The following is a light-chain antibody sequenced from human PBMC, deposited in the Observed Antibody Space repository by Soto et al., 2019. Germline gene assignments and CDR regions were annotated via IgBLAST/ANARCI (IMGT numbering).Light chain of an antibody. Sequence: QSALTQPASVSGSPGQSITISCTGTSSDVGGYNYVSWYQQHPGKAPKVMIYEVSNRPSGVSNRFSGSKSGNTASLTISGLQAEDEADYYCSSYTSSSTYVFGTGTKLNVL. CDR3: SSYTSSSTYV. J-gene: IGLJ1*01. V-gene: IGLV2-14*01. CDR1: SSDVGGYNY. CDR2: EVS.